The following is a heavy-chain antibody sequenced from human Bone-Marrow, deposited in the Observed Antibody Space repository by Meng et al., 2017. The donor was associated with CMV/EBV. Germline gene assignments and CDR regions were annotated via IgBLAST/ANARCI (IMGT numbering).Heavy chain of an antibody. CDR2: IYVSGTT. CDR3: ARDPFVDDLGHFDP. CDR1: GGSISGTRYY. D-gene: IGHD1-1*01. J-gene: IGHJ5*02. V-gene: IGHV4-39*07. Sequence: ESLKISCTVSGGSISGTRYYWAWIRQSPGKGLEWIGTIYVSGTTYYNPSLKSRVTISLDTSKNQFSLKLSSVTAADTAVYYCARDPFVDDLGHFDPWGQGTLVTVSS.